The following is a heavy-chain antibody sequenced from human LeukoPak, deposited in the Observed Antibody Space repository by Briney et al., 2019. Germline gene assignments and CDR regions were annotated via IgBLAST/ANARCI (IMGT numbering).Heavy chain of an antibody. Sequence: KSGESLQISCKGSGYSFINYWIGWVRQLPGKGLEWMGIIYPGNSDTRYSPSFQGQVTISADKSITTAYLQWRSLKASDTAMYYCARWGTVTRFVVDYWGQGTLVTVSS. CDR2: IYPGNSDT. CDR1: GYSFINYW. V-gene: IGHV5-51*01. CDR3: ARWGTVTRFVVDY. D-gene: IGHD4-17*01. J-gene: IGHJ4*02.